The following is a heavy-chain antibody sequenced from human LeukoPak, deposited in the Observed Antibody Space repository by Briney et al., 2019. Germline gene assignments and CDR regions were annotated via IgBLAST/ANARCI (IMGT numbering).Heavy chain of an antibody. J-gene: IGHJ4*02. V-gene: IGHV4-39*01. CDR1: GGSISSSSYY. Sequence: SETLSLTCTVSGGSISSSSYYWGWIRQPPGKGLEWIGSIYYSGSTYYNPSLKSRVTISVDTPKNQFSLKLSSVTAADTAVYYCARHLGMYYYDSSGYWSFDYWGQGTLVTVSS. D-gene: IGHD3-22*01. CDR3: ARHLGMYYYDSSGYWSFDY. CDR2: IYYSGST.